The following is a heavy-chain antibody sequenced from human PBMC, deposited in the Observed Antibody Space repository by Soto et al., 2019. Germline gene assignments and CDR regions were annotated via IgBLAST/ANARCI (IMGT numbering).Heavy chain of an antibody. Sequence: QVQLQQSGPGLVKPSQTLSLTCAISGDSVSSNSVAWNWIRQSPSRGLEWLGRTYYRSKWYTEYAVSVQSRITINPDTSKNQFSLQLNSVTPEDTAAYYCARRAYTYGRPFDYWGQGTLVNVSS. CDR3: ARRAYTYGRPFDY. V-gene: IGHV6-1*01. CDR2: TYYRSKWYT. D-gene: IGHD5-18*01. CDR1: GDSVSSNSVA. J-gene: IGHJ4*02.